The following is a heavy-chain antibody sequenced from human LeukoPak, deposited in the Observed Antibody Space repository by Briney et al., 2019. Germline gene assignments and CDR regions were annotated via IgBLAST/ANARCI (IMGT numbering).Heavy chain of an antibody. Sequence: SETLSLTCTVSGGSISSYYWSWIRQPPGKGLEWIGYIYYSGSTNYNPSLKSRVTISVDTSKNQFSLKLSSVTAADTAVYYCARDQGGGDYRYYYGMDVWGRGTTVTVSS. CDR2: IYYSGST. CDR3: ARDQGGGDYRYYYGMDV. V-gene: IGHV4-59*01. J-gene: IGHJ6*02. CDR1: GGSISSYY. D-gene: IGHD4-17*01.